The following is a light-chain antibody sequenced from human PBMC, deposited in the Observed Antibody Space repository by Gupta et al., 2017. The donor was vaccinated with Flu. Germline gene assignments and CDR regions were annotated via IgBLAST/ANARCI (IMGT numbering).Light chain of an antibody. J-gene: IGLJ3*02. CDR1: SSDIGTYY. CDR3: AAWDASLSGLV. CDR2: RSD. Sequence: QAVLTQPPSVSGAPGESVTISCSGSSSDIGTYYVYWYQQVPGAAPKLLLYRSDRRPSGVPDRFFGSTSGTSASLTTSGLRSEDEADYYCAAWDASLSGLVFGGGTKLTVL. V-gene: IGLV1-47*01.